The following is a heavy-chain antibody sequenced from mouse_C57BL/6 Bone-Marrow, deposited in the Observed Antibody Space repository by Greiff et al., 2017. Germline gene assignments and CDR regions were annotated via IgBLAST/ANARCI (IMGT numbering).Heavy chain of an antibody. V-gene: IGHV7-3*01. Sequence: EVQVVESGGGLVQPGGSLSLSCAASGFPFTDYYMSWVRQPPGKALEWLGFIRNKANGYTTEYSASVKGRFTISRDKSQSILYLQMNALRAEDSATYYCARYRVNYYGSSYGFDYWGQGTTLTVSS. J-gene: IGHJ2*01. CDR1: GFPFTDYY. D-gene: IGHD1-1*01. CDR2: IRNKANGYTT. CDR3: ARYRVNYYGSSYGFDY.